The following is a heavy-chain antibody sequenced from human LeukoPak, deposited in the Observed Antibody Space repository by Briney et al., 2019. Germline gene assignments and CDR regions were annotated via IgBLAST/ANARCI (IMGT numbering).Heavy chain of an antibody. J-gene: IGHJ4*02. V-gene: IGHV3-48*04. D-gene: IGHD3-10*01. CDR1: GYTFSSYS. CDR2: ISSGGISI. CDR3: ARDYFGSGFGDY. Sequence: HPGGSLRLSCAASGYTFSSYSMNWVRQAPGKGLEWVSYISSGGISINYADSVKGRFTISRDNAKNSLYLQMNSLRAEDTAVYYCARDYFGSGFGDYWGQGTLVTVSS.